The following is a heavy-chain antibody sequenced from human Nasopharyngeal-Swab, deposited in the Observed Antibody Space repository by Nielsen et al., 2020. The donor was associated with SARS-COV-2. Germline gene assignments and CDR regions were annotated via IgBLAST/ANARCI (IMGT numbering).Heavy chain of an antibody. Sequence: GESLKISCTASGFTLSRYAMSWGRQAPGKGLEGVSVIRGSGGSTYYADSVKGRFTISRDNSKNTLYLQMNSLRAEDTAVYYCARYDDYYDSSGYAYWGQGTLVTVSS. CDR2: IRGSGGST. V-gene: IGHV3-23*01. CDR1: GFTLSRYA. J-gene: IGHJ4*02. CDR3: ARYDDYYDSSGYAY. D-gene: IGHD3-22*01.